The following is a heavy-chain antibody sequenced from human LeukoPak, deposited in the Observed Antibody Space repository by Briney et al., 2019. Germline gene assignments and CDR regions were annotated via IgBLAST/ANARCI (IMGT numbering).Heavy chain of an antibody. D-gene: IGHD3-3*01. CDR3: ARDIGITLFGAVTHDALDI. V-gene: IGHV4-59*01. Sequence: SETLSLTCTVSGDSMSYYYWSWIRQTPGKGLEWLGYMYYTGRTKYNPSLKSRVTFSLDMSKNQFSLKLSSVTAADTAMYYCARDIGITLFGAVTHDALDIWGQGTMVTVSS. CDR2: MYYTGRT. J-gene: IGHJ3*02. CDR1: GDSMSYYY.